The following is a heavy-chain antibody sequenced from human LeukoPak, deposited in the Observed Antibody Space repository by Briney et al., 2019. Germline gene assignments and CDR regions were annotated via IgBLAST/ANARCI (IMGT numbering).Heavy chain of an antibody. V-gene: IGHV3-48*03. CDR3: AFPYDSSGYYAYQFDY. Sequence: GGSLRLSCAASGFTFSSYEMNWVRQAPGKGLEWVSYISSSGSTIYYADSVKGRFTISRDNAKNTLYLQMNSLRAEDTAVYYCAFPYDSSGYYAYQFDYWGQGTLVTVSS. D-gene: IGHD3-22*01. CDR2: ISSSGSTI. J-gene: IGHJ4*02. CDR1: GFTFSSYE.